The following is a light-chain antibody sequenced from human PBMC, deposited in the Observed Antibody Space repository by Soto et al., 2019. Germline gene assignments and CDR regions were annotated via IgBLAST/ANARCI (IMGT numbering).Light chain of an antibody. CDR1: SSDIGAGYD. CDR3: QSYDSSLSGGV. V-gene: IGLV1-40*01. Sequence: QSVLTQPPSVSGAPGQRGTISCTGCSSDIGAGYDVHWYQQHPGTAPKLLIYGNSNRPSGVPDRFSGSKSGTSASLAITGLQAEDEADYYCQSYDSSLSGGVFGGGTKLTVL. CDR2: GNS. J-gene: IGLJ2*01.